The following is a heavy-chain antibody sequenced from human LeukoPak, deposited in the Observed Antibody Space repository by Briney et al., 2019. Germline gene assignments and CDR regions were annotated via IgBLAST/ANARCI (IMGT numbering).Heavy chain of an antibody. CDR1: GFTFSSFS. CDR2: ISSGLSST. V-gene: IGHV3-21*01. CDR3: ARDEALDY. J-gene: IGHJ4*02. Sequence: GGSLRLSCAASGFTFSSFSMNWVRQAPGKGLKWVSSISSGLSSTYYADSVKGRFTISRDNSKNSLYLQMNSLSAEDTAVHYCARDEALDYWGQGTLVTVSS.